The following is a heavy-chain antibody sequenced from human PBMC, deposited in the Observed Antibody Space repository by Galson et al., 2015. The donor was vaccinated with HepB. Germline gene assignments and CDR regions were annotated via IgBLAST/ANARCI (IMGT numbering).Heavy chain of an antibody. CDR1: GFSFSDYY. Sequence: SLRLSCAASGFSFSDYYMSWIRQAPGKGLEWVSYISSSGSYTNYADSVKGRFSISRDNAKNSLYLQMNNLRAEDTAVHYCARDSAYDSSGPYYAFDIWGQGTMVTVSS. CDR3: ARDSAYDSSGPYYAFDI. CDR2: ISSSGSYT. D-gene: IGHD3-22*01. J-gene: IGHJ3*02. V-gene: IGHV3-11*06.